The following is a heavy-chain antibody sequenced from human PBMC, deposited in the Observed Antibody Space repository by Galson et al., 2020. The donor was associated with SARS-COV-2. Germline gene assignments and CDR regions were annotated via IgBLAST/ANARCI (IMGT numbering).Heavy chain of an antibody. CDR1: GFTFSTYA. CDR2: ISGSAGST. V-gene: IGHV3-23*01. Sequence: GESLKISCAASGFTFSTYAMNWVRQTPGKGLEWVSGISGSAGSTYYADSVKGRFTISRDNSKNMLYLQMDSLRVEDTAIYYCAKAPLGNYYRRWDSWGQGTLLTVSS. D-gene: IGHD3-10*01. J-gene: IGHJ4*02. CDR3: AKAPLGNYYRRWDS.